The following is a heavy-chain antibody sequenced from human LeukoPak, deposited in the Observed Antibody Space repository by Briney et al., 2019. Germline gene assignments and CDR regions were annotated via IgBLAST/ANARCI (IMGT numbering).Heavy chain of an antibody. CDR3: ASLAAAGYDAFDI. J-gene: IGHJ3*02. CDR1: GYSFTSYW. D-gene: IGHD6-13*01. V-gene: IGHV5-51*01. CDR2: IYPGDSDT. Sequence: GESLKISCKGSGYSFTSYWIGWVRQMPGKGLEWMGIIYPGDSDTRYSPSFQGQVTISADKSISTAYLQRSSLKASDTAMYYCASLAAAGYDAFDIWGQGTMVTVSS.